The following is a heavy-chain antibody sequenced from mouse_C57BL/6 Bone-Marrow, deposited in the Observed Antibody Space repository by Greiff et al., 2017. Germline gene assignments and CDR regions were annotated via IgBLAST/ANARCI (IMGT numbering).Heavy chain of an antibody. Sequence: VQLKQSGAELARPGASVKLSCKASGYTFTSYGISWVKQRTGQGLEWIGEIYPRSGNTYYNEKFKGKATLTADKSSSTAYMELRSLTSEDSAVYFCARSVITTAVRRTYWGQGTLVTVSA. CDR1: GYTFTSYG. CDR3: ARSVITTAVRRTY. V-gene: IGHV1-81*01. J-gene: IGHJ3*01. CDR2: IYPRSGNT. D-gene: IGHD1-1*01.